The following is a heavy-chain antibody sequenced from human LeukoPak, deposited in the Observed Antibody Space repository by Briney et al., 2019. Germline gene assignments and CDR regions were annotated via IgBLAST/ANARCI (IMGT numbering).Heavy chain of an antibody. CDR3: AHRIHDNSGSWDQGTFDV. CDR2: IYWDDDK. V-gene: IGHV2-5*02. D-gene: IGHD3-22*01. J-gene: IGHJ3*01. Sequence: SGPTLVKPTQTLTLTCTFSGFSLSTSGVGVGWIRQPPGKALEWLALIYWDDDKRYNPSLKRRLTITKDTSKNQVVLTLTNMDPVDTSTYYCAHRIHDNSGSWDQGTFDVWGQGTMVTVSS. CDR1: GFSLSTSGVG.